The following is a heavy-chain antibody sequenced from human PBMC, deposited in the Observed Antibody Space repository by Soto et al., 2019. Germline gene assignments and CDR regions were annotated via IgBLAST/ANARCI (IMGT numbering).Heavy chain of an antibody. CDR3: ARDTGYSYGSAMDV. CDR1: GYTFTSYA. J-gene: IGHJ6*02. Sequence: ASVKVSCKASGYTFTSYAMHWVRQAPGQRLEWMGWINAGNGNTKYSQKFQGRVTITRDTSASTAYMELSSLRSEDTAVYYCARDTGYSYGSAMDVWGQGTTVTVSS. CDR2: INAGNGNT. V-gene: IGHV1-3*01. D-gene: IGHD5-18*01.